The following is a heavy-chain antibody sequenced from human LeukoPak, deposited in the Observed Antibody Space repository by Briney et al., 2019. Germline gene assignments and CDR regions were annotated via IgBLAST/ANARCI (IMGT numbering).Heavy chain of an antibody. CDR3: ARSEGTAYSNYYYYMDV. J-gene: IGHJ6*03. CDR1: GFTFSSYG. Sequence: GSLRLSCAASGFTFSSYGMHWIRQPAGKGLEWIGLIYTIGSTDYNPSLKSRVTMSVDTSKDQFSLKLSSVTAADTAVYYCARSEGTAYSNYYYYMDVWGKGTTVTVSS. CDR2: IYTIGST. D-gene: IGHD4-11*01. V-gene: IGHV4-59*10.